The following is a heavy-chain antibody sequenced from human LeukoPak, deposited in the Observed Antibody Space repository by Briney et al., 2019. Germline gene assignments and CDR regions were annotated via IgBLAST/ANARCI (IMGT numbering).Heavy chain of an antibody. J-gene: IGHJ4*02. CDR1: GFTFSSYA. CDR3: ARDSTRGYSGYDPFDY. D-gene: IGHD5-12*01. V-gene: IGHV3-30*04. CDR2: ISYDGSNK. Sequence: GGSLRLSCAASGFTFSSYAMHWVRQAPGKGLEWVAVISYDGSNKYYADAVKGRFTISRDNSKNTLYLQMNSLRAEDTAVYYCARDSTRGYSGYDPFDYWGQGTLVIVSS.